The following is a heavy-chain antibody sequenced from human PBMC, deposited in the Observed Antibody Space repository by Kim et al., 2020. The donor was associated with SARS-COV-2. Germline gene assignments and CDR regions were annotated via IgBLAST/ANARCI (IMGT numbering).Heavy chain of an antibody. CDR2: ISGSGGST. CDR3: AKDQTPAALRADAFDI. D-gene: IGHD2-2*01. Sequence: GGSLRLSCAASGFTFSSYAMSWVRQAPGKGLEWVSAISGSGGSTYYADSVKGRFTISRDNSKNTLYLQMNSLRAEDTAVYYCAKDQTPAALRADAFDIWGQGTMVTVSS. CDR1: GFTFSSYA. V-gene: IGHV3-23*01. J-gene: IGHJ3*02.